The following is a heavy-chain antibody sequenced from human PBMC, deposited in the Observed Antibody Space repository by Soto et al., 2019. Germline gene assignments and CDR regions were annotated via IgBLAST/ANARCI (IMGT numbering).Heavy chain of an antibody. D-gene: IGHD6-25*01. J-gene: IGHJ6*02. CDR1: GFIFSSYY. CDR2: ISGGSAYI. Sequence: GGSLRLSCVGPGFIFSSYYMNWVRQAPGKGLEWVSSISGGSAYIYYADSVKGRFTISRDNAKNSLYLEMNSLRVEDTAVYYCVRVWRLACRYGMVVWDQGTTLTVFS. V-gene: IGHV3-21*04. CDR3: VRVWRLACRYGMVV.